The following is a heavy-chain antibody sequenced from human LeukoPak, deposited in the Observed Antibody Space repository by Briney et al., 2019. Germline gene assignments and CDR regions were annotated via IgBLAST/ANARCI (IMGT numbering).Heavy chain of an antibody. J-gene: IGHJ4*02. CDR2: INSDGSST. CDR3: AKDHTLRPYFDY. Sequence: PGGSLRLSCAASGFTFSSYWMHWVRQAPGKGLVWVSRINSDGSSTSYADSVKGRFTISRDNAKNTLYLQMNSLRAEDTAVYYCAKDHTLRPYFDYWGQGTLVTVSS. CDR1: GFTFSSYW. D-gene: IGHD4-17*01. V-gene: IGHV3-74*01.